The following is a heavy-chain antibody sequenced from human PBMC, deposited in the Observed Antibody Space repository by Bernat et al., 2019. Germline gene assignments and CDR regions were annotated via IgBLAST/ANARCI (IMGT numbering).Heavy chain of an antibody. V-gene: IGHV5-51*01. CDR3: AALSQPAGIDY. Sequence: EVQLVQSGTEVKKPGESLRISCKGSGYSFLNYWIGWVRQMPGKGLEWMAIMYPGHSDIKYSPSFQGQVTISADNSISTAYLHWSSLKASDTAVYYCAALSQPAGIDYWGQGTLVTVSS. D-gene: IGHD2-2*01. CDR1: GYSFLNYW. CDR2: MYPGHSDI. J-gene: IGHJ4*02.